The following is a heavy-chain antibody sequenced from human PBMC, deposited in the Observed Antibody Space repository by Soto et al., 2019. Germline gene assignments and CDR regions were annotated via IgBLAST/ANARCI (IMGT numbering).Heavy chain of an antibody. CDR3: ARDPSPYDFWLGSNRPYGLDV. D-gene: IGHD3-3*01. J-gene: IGHJ6*02. Sequence: LRLSCAASGFTFSSYIINWVRQAPGRGLEWVSSISTSSSYKYYADSVKGRFTISRDNAKNSLYLQMNSLRSEDTAVYYCARDPSPYDFWLGSNRPYGLDVWGQGTTVTVSS. V-gene: IGHV3-21*01. CDR1: GFTFSSYI. CDR2: ISTSSSYK.